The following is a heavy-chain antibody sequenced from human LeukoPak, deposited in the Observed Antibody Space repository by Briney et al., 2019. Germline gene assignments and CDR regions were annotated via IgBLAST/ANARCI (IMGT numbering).Heavy chain of an antibody. V-gene: IGHV1-46*01. Sequence: GASVKVSCKASGYTFTSYYMLWVRQAPGQGLEWMGIINPSGGSTSYAQKFQGRVTMTRDTSTSTVYMELSSLRSEDTAVYYCARKYCGGDCYSSWYFDLWGRGTLATVSS. CDR2: INPSGGST. D-gene: IGHD2-21*02. CDR3: ARKYCGGDCYSSWYFDL. CDR1: GYTFTSYY. J-gene: IGHJ2*01.